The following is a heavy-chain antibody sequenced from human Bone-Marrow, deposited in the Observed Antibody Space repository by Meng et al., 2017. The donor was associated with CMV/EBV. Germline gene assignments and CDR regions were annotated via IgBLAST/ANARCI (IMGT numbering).Heavy chain of an antibody. CDR2: INPNSGGT. CDR3: ARVGCSSTSCYRGPWFDP. V-gene: IGHV1-2*02. CDR1: GYSFTGYY. D-gene: IGHD2-2*01. Sequence: ASVKVSCKASGYSFTGYYMHWVRQAPGQGLEWMGWINPNSGGTDYAQKFQGRVTMTRDTSISTAYMELSRLRSDDTAVYYCARVGCSSTSCYRGPWFDPWGQGTLVTVSS. J-gene: IGHJ5*02.